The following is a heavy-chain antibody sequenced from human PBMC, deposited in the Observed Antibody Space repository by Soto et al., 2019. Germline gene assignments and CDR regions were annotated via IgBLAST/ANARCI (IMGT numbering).Heavy chain of an antibody. CDR2: VYYSGGT. J-gene: IGHJ5*02. CDR1: GGSISSYY. Sequence: SETLSLTCTVSGGSISSYYWNWIRQPPGKGLEWIGYVYYSGGTTYNPSLKSRVTISVDTSKNQFSLRLSSVTTADTAVYYCARVPGPWGQGTLVTVSS. V-gene: IGHV4-59*01. CDR3: ARVPGP.